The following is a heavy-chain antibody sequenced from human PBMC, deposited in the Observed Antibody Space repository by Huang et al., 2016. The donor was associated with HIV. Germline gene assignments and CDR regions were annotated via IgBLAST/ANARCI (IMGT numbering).Heavy chain of an antibody. D-gene: IGHD2-2*01. CDR1: GYTFTSYG. J-gene: IGHJ3*02. V-gene: IGHV1-18*01. CDR2: ISADNGVT. CDR3: ARDSPLLGVVIVVVPTAPNAFDI. Sequence: QVQLVQSGVEVKKPGASVKVSCKASGYTFTSYGISWVRQAPGQGLEWMGVISADNGVTNYAQNVQGRVTMTTDTSTSTAYMELRSLRSDDTAVYYCARDSPLLGVVIVVVPTAPNAFDIWGQGTMVTVSS.